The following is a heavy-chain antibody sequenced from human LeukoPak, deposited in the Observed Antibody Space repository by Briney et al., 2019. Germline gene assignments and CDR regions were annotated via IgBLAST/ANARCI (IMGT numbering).Heavy chain of an antibody. D-gene: IGHD3-22*01. CDR2: IYYSGST. J-gene: IGHJ4*02. CDR1: GGSISSSSYY. Sequence: SETLSPTCTVSGGSISSSSYYWGWIRQPPGKGLEWIGSIYYSGSTYYNPSLKSQVTISVDTSKNQFSLKLSSVTAADTAVYYCARLSLSSSYHFDYWGQGTLVTVSS. V-gene: IGHV4-39*01. CDR3: ARLSLSSSYHFDY.